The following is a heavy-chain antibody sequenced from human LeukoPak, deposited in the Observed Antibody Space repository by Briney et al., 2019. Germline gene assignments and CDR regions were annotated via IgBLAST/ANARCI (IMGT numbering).Heavy chain of an antibody. CDR3: ARESGYDRDFDY. V-gene: IGHV4-59*01. Sequence: SETLSLTCTVSGGSISSYYWSWIRQPPGKGLEWIGYIYYSGSANYNPSLKSRVTISVDTSKNQFSLKLSSVTAADTAVYYCARESGYDRDFDYWGQGTLVTVSS. J-gene: IGHJ4*02. CDR1: GGSISSYY. D-gene: IGHD5-12*01. CDR2: IYYSGSA.